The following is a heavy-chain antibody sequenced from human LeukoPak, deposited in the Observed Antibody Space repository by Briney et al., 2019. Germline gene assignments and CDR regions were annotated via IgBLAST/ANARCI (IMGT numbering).Heavy chain of an antibody. V-gene: IGHV3-64*01. D-gene: IGHD4-17*01. Sequence: GGSLRLSCAASGFTFSSYAMHWVRQAPGKGLEYVSAISSNGGSTYYANSVKGRFTISRDNSKNTLYLQMGSLRAEDMAVYYCARDPTGYGDLAGGGTFDYWGQGTLVTVSS. CDR3: ARDPTGYGDLAGGGTFDY. CDR2: ISSNGGST. CDR1: GFTFSSYA. J-gene: IGHJ4*02.